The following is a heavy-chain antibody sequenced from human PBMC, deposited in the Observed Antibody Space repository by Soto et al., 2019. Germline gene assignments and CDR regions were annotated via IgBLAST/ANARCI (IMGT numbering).Heavy chain of an antibody. J-gene: IGHJ4*02. D-gene: IGHD3-10*01. CDR1: GFTVSINY. CDR3: ARGWFGIREY. V-gene: IGHV3-53*01. Sequence: GGSLRLSCAPSGFTVSINYMSCVRHAPGKGLEWVSVIYSGGRTYYADSVKGRFTISRDNSKNTLYLQMNSLRAEATAVYYCARGWFGIREYWGQGTLVTVSS. CDR2: IYSGGRT.